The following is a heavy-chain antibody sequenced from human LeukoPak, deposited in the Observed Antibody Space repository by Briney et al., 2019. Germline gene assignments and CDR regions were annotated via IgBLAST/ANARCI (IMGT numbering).Heavy chain of an antibody. J-gene: IGHJ4*02. CDR2: IYYSGST. CDR1: GGSISSSSYY. D-gene: IGHD6-13*01. Sequence: PSETLSLTCTVSGGSISSSSYYWGWIRQPPGKGLDWIRSIYYSGSTYYNPSLKSRVTISVDTSKNQFSLKLSSVTAADTAVYYCATDDKSIAAARSYYFDYWGQGTLVTVSS. V-gene: IGHV4-39*01. CDR3: ATDDKSIAAARSYYFDY.